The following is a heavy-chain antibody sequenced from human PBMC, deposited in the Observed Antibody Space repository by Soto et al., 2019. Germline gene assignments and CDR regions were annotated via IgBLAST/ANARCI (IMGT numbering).Heavy chain of an antibody. D-gene: IGHD4-17*01. J-gene: IGHJ6*02. V-gene: IGHV1-69*06. CDR1: GGTFSSYA. Sequence: QVQLVQSGAEVKKPGCSVKVSCKASGGTFSSYAISWVRQAPGQGLEWMGGIIPIFGTANYAQKFQGRVTMTAENSTSTAYMKLRSMRSDDTAVEYCAGRLDYGDVYYYYYYGMDVWGQGTTVTVSS. CDR2: IIPIFGTA. CDR3: AGRLDYGDVYYYYYYGMDV.